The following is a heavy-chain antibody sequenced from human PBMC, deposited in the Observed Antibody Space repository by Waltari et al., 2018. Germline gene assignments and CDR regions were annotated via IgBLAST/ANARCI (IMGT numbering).Heavy chain of an antibody. D-gene: IGHD2-21*02. CDR3: ARGGGGDWEWFDP. V-gene: IGHV4-59*01. CDR2: LYYTGST. J-gene: IGHJ5*02. CDR1: GGSISGFY. Sequence: QVQLQESGPSRLKPSETLSLICTVAGGSISGFYWSWVRQPPGKGLDWIGYLYYTGSTNFNPSLKSRVTMSLDTSKNQFSLKLSSVTAADTAFYYCARGGGGDWEWFDPWGQGTLVTVSS.